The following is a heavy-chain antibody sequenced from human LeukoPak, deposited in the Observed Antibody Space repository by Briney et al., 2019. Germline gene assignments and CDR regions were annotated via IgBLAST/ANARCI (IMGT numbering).Heavy chain of an antibody. CDR1: VFTFDDYA. D-gene: IGHD5-18*01. J-gene: IGHJ4*02. V-gene: IGHV3-9*03. Sequence: GRSLRLSCAASVFTFDDYAMHWVRQAPGKGLEWVSGISWNSGSIGYADSVKGRFTISRDNAKNSLYLQMNSLRAEDMALYYCAKGGYSYGYIDYWGQGTLVTVSS. CDR2: ISWNSGSI. CDR3: AKGGYSYGYIDY.